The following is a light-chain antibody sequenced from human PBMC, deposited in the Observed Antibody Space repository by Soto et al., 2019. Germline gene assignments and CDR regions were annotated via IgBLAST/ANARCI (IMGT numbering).Light chain of an antibody. V-gene: IGKV1-5*03. CDR1: QTIYRW. Sequence: DIQMTQSPSTLSASIGDRVTITCRASQTIYRWLAWYQQKPGKAPNLLIYKASNLPSGVPSKFRGSGSGTEFTLTISGLQPDDSALYYCQQYNRYTWTFGQGTKVEIK. CDR3: QQYNRYTWT. J-gene: IGKJ1*01. CDR2: KAS.